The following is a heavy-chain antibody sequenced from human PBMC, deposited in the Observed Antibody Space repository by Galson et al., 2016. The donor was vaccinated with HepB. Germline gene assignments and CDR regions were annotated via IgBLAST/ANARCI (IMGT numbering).Heavy chain of an antibody. V-gene: IGHV1-58*01. J-gene: IGHJ6*02. Sequence: SVKVSCKASGFTFTSSAVQWVRQARGQRLEWIGWIVVGSGNTNYAQKFQERVTITRGMSTSTAYMELSSLRSEDTAVYYCAAEPGIGVAGKTDYYYYGMDVWGQGTTVTVSS. D-gene: IGHD6-19*01. CDR1: GFTFTSSA. CDR3: AAEPGIGVAGKTDYYYYGMDV. CDR2: IVVGSGNT.